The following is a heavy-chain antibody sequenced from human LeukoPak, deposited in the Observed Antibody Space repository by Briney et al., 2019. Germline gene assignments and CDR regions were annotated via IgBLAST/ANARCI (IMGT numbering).Heavy chain of an antibody. CDR1: GGSVSSSSYH. CDR2: VFYSGST. J-gene: IGHJ4*02. D-gene: IGHD4-23*01. CDR3: VRGSVIIPD. Sequence: SEPLSLTCTVSGGSVSSSSYHWGWIRQPPGKGLEWIGSVFYSGSTYYNPSLKSRVTMSVDTSKNQFSLKLSSVIAADTAVYYCVRGSVIIPDWGQGTLVTVSS. V-gene: IGHV4-39*01.